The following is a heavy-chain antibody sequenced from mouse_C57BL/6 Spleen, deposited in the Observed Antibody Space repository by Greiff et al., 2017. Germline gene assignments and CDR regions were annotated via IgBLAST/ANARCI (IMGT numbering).Heavy chain of an antibody. Sequence: EVMLVESGGDLVKPGGSLELSCAASGFTFSSYGMSWVRQTPDKRLEWVATISSGGSYTYYPDSVKGRFTISRDNAKNTLYLQMSSLKSEDTAMYYCARPRDGNYVFDYWGQGTTLTVSS. CDR3: ARPRDGNYVFDY. CDR2: ISSGGSYT. CDR1: GFTFSSYG. D-gene: IGHD2-1*01. J-gene: IGHJ2*01. V-gene: IGHV5-6*01.